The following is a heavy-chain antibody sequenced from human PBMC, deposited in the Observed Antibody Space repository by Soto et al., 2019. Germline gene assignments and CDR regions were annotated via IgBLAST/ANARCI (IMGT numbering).Heavy chain of an antibody. CDR1: GFTFGDYA. CDR2: IGWDGGST. CDR3: AKGPYSSSFIPSYYYYGMDV. V-gene: IGHV3-43D*04. Sequence: QPGGSLRLSCAASGFTFGDYAMHWVRQSPGKGLEWVSLIGWDGGSTYYADSVKGRFTISRDNSKNSLYLQMNSLRAEDTALYYCAKGPYSSSFIPSYYYYGMDVWGQGTTVTVSS. J-gene: IGHJ6*02. D-gene: IGHD6-6*01.